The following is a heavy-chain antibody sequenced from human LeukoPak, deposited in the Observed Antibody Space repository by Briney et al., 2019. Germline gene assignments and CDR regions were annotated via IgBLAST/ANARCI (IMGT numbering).Heavy chain of an antibody. CDR2: IYYSGST. Sequence: PSETLSLTCTVSGGSISSSSYYWGWIRQPPGKGLEWIGSIYYSGSTYYNPSLKSRVTISVDTSKNQFSLKLSSVTAADTAVYYCASGGSSSWPNWFDPWGQGTLVTVSS. CDR3: ASGGSSSWPNWFDP. J-gene: IGHJ5*02. D-gene: IGHD2-2*01. CDR1: GGSISSSSYY. V-gene: IGHV4-39*07.